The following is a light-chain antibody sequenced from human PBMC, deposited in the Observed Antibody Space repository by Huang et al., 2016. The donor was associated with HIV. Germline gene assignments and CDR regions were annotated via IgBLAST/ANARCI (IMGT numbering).Light chain of an antibody. J-gene: IGKJ3*01. V-gene: IGKV3-15*01. CDR2: GAS. CDR3: QQYNNWPRT. Sequence: ETVMTQSPATLSVSPGDRATLSCRASLTVSSDLAWYQQKPGQAPRLLIYGASTRATGIPARFSGSGSGKECTLTISSLQSEDFAVYYCQQYNNWPRTFGPGTKVDIK. CDR1: LTVSSD.